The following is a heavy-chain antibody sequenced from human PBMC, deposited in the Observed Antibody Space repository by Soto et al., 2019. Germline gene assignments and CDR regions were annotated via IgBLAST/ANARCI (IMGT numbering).Heavy chain of an antibody. CDR3: ARDYYYDSSGCYSLDY. CDR2: INPSGGST. D-gene: IGHD3-22*01. J-gene: IGHJ4*02. V-gene: IGHV1-46*01. Sequence: GASVKVSCKASGYTFTSYYMHWVRQAPGQGLEWMGIINPSGGSTSYAQKFQGRVTMTRDTSTSTVYMELSSLRSEDTAVYYCARDYYYDSSGCYSLDYWGQGTLVTVSS. CDR1: GYTFTSYY.